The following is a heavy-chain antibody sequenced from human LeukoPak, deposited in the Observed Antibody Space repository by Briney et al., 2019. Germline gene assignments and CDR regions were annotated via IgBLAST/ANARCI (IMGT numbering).Heavy chain of an antibody. CDR1: GYTFSSYA. CDR2: IIPILGIA. Sequence: GASVKVSCKASGYTFSSYAISWVRQAPGQGLEWMGRIIPILGIANYAQKFQGRVTITADKSTSTAYMELSSLRSEDTAVYYCASRLRGSGWSWDHYWGQGTLVTVSS. D-gene: IGHD6-19*01. CDR3: ASRLRGSGWSWDHY. V-gene: IGHV1-69*04. J-gene: IGHJ4*02.